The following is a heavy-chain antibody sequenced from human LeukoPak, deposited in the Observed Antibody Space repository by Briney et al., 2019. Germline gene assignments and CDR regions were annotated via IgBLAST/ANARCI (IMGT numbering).Heavy chain of an antibody. J-gene: IGHJ6*02. CDR3: ARDDDGMDV. CDR2: ISSSGSTI. CDR1: GFTFSSYE. Sequence: GGSLRLSCAASGFTFSSYEMNWVRQAPGKGLEWVSYISSSGSTIYYADSVKGRFTISRDSAKNSLYLQMNSLRAEDTAVYYCARDDDGMDVWGQGTTVTVSS. V-gene: IGHV3-48*03.